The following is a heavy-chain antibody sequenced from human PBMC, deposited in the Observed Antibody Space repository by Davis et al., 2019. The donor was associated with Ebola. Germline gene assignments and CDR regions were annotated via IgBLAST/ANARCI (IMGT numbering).Heavy chain of an antibody. CDR1: GFTFDDYA. Sequence: PGGSLRLSCAASGFTFDDYAMHWVRQAPGKGLEWVSLISGDGGSTYYADSVKGRFTISRDNSKNSLYLQMNSLRTEDTALYYCAKELHSDSSLYYYGMDVWGQGTTVTVSS. V-gene: IGHV3-43*02. CDR3: AKELHSDSSLYYYGMDV. CDR2: ISGDGGST. D-gene: IGHD3-3*01. J-gene: IGHJ6*02.